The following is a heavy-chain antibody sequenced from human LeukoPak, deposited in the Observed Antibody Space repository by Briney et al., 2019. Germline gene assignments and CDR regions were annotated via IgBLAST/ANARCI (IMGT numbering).Heavy chain of an antibody. V-gene: IGHV3-23*01. CDR1: GFTFSSYA. J-gene: IGHJ2*01. CDR2: ISGSGGST. D-gene: IGHD1-26*01. CDR3: AKAYTGYSAAARGYFDL. Sequence: PGGSLRLSCAASGFTFSSYAMSWVRQAPGKGLEWGSAISGSGGSTYYADSVKGRFTISRDNSKNTLYLQMNSLRAEDTAVYYCAKAYTGYSAAARGYFDLWGRGTLVTVSS.